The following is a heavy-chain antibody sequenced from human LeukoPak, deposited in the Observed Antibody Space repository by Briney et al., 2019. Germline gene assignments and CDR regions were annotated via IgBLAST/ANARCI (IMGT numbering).Heavy chain of an antibody. J-gene: IGHJ4*02. CDR3: ARAVPSRQAIDY. Sequence: GGSLRPSCAASGFTFSSYAMSWVRQAPGKGLEWVSYISSSGSTIYYADSVKGRFTISRDNAKNSLYLQMNSLIPEDTAVYYCARAVPSRQAIDYWGQGTLVTVSS. CDR2: ISSSGSTI. CDR1: GFTFSSYA. V-gene: IGHV3-48*04.